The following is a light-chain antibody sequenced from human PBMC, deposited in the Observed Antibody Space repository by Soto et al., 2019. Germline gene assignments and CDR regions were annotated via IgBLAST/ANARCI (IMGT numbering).Light chain of an antibody. CDR1: QSVSSY. CDR2: DAS. Sequence: EVVLTQSPATLSLSPGERATLSCRASQSVSSYLAWYQQKPGQAPRLLIYDASNRATGIPARFSGSGSGTDFNLTISSLEPEAVDFYYCQQRSNWPPSLTFGGGTKVEIK. J-gene: IGKJ4*01. V-gene: IGKV3-11*01. CDR3: QQRSNWPPSLT.